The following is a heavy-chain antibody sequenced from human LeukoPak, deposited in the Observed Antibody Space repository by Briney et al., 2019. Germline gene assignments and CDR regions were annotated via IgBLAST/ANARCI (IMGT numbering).Heavy chain of an antibody. Sequence: GGSLRLSCAASGFTFSSYAMSWVRQAPGKELEWVSAISGSGGSTYYADSVKGRFTISRDNSKNTLYLQMNSLRAEDTAVYYCAKVLRSGAAAGTYYYYYGMDVWGQGTTVTVSS. CDR3: AKVLRSGAAAGTYYYYYGMDV. D-gene: IGHD6-13*01. J-gene: IGHJ6*02. CDR1: GFTFSSYA. V-gene: IGHV3-23*01. CDR2: ISGSGGST.